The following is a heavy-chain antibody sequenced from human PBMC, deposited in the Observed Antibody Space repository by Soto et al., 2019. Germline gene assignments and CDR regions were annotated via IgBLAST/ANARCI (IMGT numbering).Heavy chain of an antibody. CDR1: GGSISSDSYS. J-gene: IGHJ5*02. D-gene: IGHD1-7*01. CDR3: ARGRVWVVRVGYPNYTSQKNWFDP. Sequence: SETLSLTCTVSGGSISSDSYSWGWIRQSPEKRLEWIASISYSGSTYYNQTLKSRLIISVDTSKSLFSLKLSSVTAADTAVYYCARGRVWVVRVGYPNYTSQKNWFDPWGQG. V-gene: IGHV4-39*02. CDR2: ISYSGST.